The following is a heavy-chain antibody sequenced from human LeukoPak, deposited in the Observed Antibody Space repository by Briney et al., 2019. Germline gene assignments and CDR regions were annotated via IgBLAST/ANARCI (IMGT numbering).Heavy chain of an antibody. CDR1: GYTFTGYY. Sequence: ASVKVSCKASGYTFTGYYIHWVRQAPGQGLEWMGWIDPNSGVTHYPQKFQGRVTMTRDTSIRTAYMEVSSLRSDDTAVYYCARGQQWLEAFDYWGLGTLVTVSS. CDR3: ARGQQWLEAFDY. D-gene: IGHD6-19*01. CDR2: IDPNSGVT. V-gene: IGHV1-2*02. J-gene: IGHJ4*02.